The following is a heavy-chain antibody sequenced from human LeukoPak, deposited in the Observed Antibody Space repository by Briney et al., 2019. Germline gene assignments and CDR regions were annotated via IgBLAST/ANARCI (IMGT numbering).Heavy chain of an antibody. CDR3: AGIVATPGFDP. Sequence: SETLSLTCAVYGGPFSGYYWSWIRQPPGKGLEWIGEINHSGSTNYNPSLKSRVTISVDTSKNQFSLKLSSVTAADTAVYYCAGIVATPGFDPWGQGTLVTVSS. D-gene: IGHD5-12*01. CDR2: INHSGST. V-gene: IGHV4-34*01. J-gene: IGHJ5*02. CDR1: GGPFSGYY.